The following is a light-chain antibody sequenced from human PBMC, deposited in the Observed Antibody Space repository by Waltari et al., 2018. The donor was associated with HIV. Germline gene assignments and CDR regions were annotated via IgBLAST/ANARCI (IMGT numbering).Light chain of an antibody. Sequence: QSVLTQPPSVSGAPGQRVTISCTGSTSNIRADYAVHWYQQIPGTAPKLLISGNKNRPSGVPDRFSASKSGTSASLTITGLQAEDEADYFCQSYDITLSASVVFGGGTKLTVL. CDR1: TSNIRADYA. J-gene: IGLJ2*01. V-gene: IGLV1-40*01. CDR2: GNK. CDR3: QSYDITLSASVV.